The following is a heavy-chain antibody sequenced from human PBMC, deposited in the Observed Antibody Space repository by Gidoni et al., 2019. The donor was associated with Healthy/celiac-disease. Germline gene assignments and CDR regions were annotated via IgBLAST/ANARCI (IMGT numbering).Heavy chain of an antibody. J-gene: IGHJ6*02. CDR2: INHSGST. V-gene: IGHV4-34*01. CDR3: ARTPPARAYYYYGMDV. CDR1: GGSFSGYY. D-gene: IGHD2-2*01. Sequence: QVQLQQWGAGLLKPSETLSLTCAVYGGSFSGYYWSWIRQPPGKGLEGIGEINHSGSTNYNPSLKSRVTISVDTSKNQFSLKLSSVTAADTAVYYCARTPPARAYYYYGMDVWGQGTTVTVSS.